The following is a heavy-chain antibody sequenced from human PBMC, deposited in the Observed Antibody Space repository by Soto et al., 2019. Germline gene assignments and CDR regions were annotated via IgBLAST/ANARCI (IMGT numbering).Heavy chain of an antibody. Sequence: QVHLVESGGGVVQPGTSLRVSCVASGFTFRSYVIHWVRQAPGKGLEWVALTSYDGTNKYYGDSVRGRFTISRDNSRNTVDLQMDSLRVEDTAVYYCARWGTTGGLDVWGQGTLVSVSS. CDR2: TSYDGTNK. CDR1: GFTFRSYV. J-gene: IGHJ1*01. CDR3: ARWGTTGGLDV. V-gene: IGHV3-30*19. D-gene: IGHD3-16*01.